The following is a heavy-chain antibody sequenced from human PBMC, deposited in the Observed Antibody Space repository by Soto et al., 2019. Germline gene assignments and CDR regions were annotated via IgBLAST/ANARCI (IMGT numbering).Heavy chain of an antibody. CDR1: WFSLSTSGVG. CDR2: IYWNDDK. J-gene: IGHJ5*02. D-gene: IGHD6-13*01. V-gene: IGHV2-5*01. CDR3: AHRRWYSSSDNWLDP. Sequence: SGPTLVNPTQTLTLTCTFSWFSLSTSGVGVGWIRQPPGKALEWLALIYWNDDKRYSPSLKSRLTITKDTSKNQVVLTMTNMDPVDTATYYCAHRRWYSSSDNWLDPWGQGTLVTVSS.